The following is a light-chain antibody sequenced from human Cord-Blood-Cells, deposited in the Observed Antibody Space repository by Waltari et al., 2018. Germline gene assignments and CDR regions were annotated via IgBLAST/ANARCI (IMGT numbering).Light chain of an antibody. CDR1: QSISSY. CDR2: AAS. J-gene: IGKJ1*01. V-gene: IGKV1-39*01. CDR3: QQSYSTPWT. Sequence: DIQITQAPSSLSASVGDRVTLTCRASQSISSYLNWYQQKPGKAPKLLIYAASSLQSGVPSRFSGSGSGTDFTLTIISLQPEDFATYYCQQSYSTPWTFGQGTKVEIK.